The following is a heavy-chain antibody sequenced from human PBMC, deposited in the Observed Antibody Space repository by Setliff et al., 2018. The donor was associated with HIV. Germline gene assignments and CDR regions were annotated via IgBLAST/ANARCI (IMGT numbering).Heavy chain of an antibody. CDR3: AKDAYDRVAGSAFDI. V-gene: IGHV3-15*01. J-gene: IGHJ3*02. D-gene: IGHD3-3*01. CDR2: IKSKTDGGTT. Sequence: GGSLRLSCAASGFTFSNAWMSWVRQAPGKGLEWVGRIKSKTDGGTTDYAAPVKGRFTISRDDSKNTLYLQMNSLKTEDTAVYYCAKDAYDRVAGSAFDIWGQGTMVTVSS. CDR1: GFTFSNAW.